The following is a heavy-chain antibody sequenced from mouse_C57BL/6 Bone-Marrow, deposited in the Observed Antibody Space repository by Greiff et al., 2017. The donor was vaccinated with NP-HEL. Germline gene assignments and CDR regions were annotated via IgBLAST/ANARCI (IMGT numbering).Heavy chain of an antibody. D-gene: IGHD2-4*01. Sequence: QVQLQQPGAELVKPGASVKMSCKASGYTFTSYWITWVKQRPGQGLEWIGDIYPGSGSTNYNEKFKSKATLTVDTSSSTAYMQLSSLTSEDSAVYYCARPDYNDYGGWFAYWGQGTLVTVSA. CDR3: ARPDYNDYGGWFAY. CDR1: GYTFTSYW. J-gene: IGHJ3*01. V-gene: IGHV1-55*01. CDR2: IYPGSGST.